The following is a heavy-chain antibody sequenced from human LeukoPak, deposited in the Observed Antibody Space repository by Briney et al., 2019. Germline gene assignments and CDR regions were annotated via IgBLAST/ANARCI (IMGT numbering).Heavy chain of an antibody. J-gene: IGHJ4*02. CDR1: GGSIGSYY. CDR3: ASAYCSSTSCPIDY. CDR2: IYYSGST. D-gene: IGHD2-2*01. Sequence: SETLSLTCTVSGGSIGSYYWSWIRQPPGKGLEWIGYIYYSGSTNYNPSLKSRVTISVDTSKNQFSLKLSSVTAADTAVYYCASAYCSSTSCPIDYWGQGTLVTVSS. V-gene: IGHV4-59*01.